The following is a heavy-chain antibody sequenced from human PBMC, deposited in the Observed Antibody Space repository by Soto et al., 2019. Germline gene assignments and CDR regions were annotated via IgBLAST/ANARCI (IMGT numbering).Heavy chain of an antibody. CDR1: GFTFSSYA. D-gene: IGHD6-19*01. CDR3: AKDLMGPIAVAAYFQH. CDR2: ISGSGGST. V-gene: IGHV3-23*01. J-gene: IGHJ1*01. Sequence: GGSLRLSCAASGFTFSSYAMSWVRQAPGKGLEWVSAISGSGGSTYYADSVKGRFTISRDNSKNTLYLQMNSRRAEDTAIYYCAKDLMGPIAVAAYFQHWGQGTLVTVSS.